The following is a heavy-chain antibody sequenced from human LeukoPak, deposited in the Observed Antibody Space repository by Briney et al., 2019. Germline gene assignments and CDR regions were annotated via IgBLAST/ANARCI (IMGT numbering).Heavy chain of an antibody. CDR2: IYHSGST. J-gene: IGHJ4*02. CDR3: ARPVGATTGNFDY. Sequence: PSETLSLTCAVSGGSISSGGYSWSWIRQPPGKGLEWIGYIYHSGSTYYNPSLKSRVTISVDTSKNQFSLKLSSVTAADTAVYYCARPVGATTGNFDYWGQGTLVTVSS. CDR1: GGSISSGGYS. V-gene: IGHV4-30-2*01. D-gene: IGHD1-26*01.